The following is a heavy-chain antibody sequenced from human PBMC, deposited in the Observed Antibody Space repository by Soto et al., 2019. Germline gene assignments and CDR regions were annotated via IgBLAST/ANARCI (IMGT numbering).Heavy chain of an antibody. CDR3: AAFRPNYYDSSGYYNPPDY. Sequence: SVKVSCKASGFTFTSSAVQWVRQARGQRLEWIGWIVVGSGNTNYAQKFQERVTITRDMSTSTAYMELSSLRSEDTAVYYCAAFRPNYYDSSGYYNPPDYWGQGTLVTVSS. J-gene: IGHJ4*02. D-gene: IGHD3-22*01. CDR2: IVVGSGNT. V-gene: IGHV1-58*01. CDR1: GFTFTSSA.